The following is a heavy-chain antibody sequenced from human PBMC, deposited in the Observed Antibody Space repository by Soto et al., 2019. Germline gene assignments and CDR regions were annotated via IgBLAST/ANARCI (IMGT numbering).Heavy chain of an antibody. Sequence: QVQLQESGPGLVKPSQTLSLTCTVSGGSISSGGYYWSWIRQHPGKGLEWIGYIYYSGSTYYNPSLKSRVTISVDPSKNQFSLKLSSVTAADTAVYYCARDRGYCSGGSCYSGYYYGMDVWGQGTTVTVSS. CDR3: ARDRGYCSGGSCYSGYYYGMDV. D-gene: IGHD2-15*01. J-gene: IGHJ6*02. CDR1: GGSISSGGYY. V-gene: IGHV4-31*03. CDR2: IYYSGST.